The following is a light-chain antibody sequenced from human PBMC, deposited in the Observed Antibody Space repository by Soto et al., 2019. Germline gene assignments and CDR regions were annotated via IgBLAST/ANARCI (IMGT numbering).Light chain of an antibody. V-gene: IGLV2-14*01. CDR1: SSDAGGYNF. Sequence: QSVLTQPASVSVSPGQSITISCTGTSSDAGGYNFVSWYQQHPDKAPKLIIYEVSHRPSGVSNRFSGSKSGNTASLTISGLQAEDEADYYCSSYTSSSPLYVFGTGTKGHRP. CDR2: EVS. CDR3: SSYTSSSPLYV. J-gene: IGLJ1*01.